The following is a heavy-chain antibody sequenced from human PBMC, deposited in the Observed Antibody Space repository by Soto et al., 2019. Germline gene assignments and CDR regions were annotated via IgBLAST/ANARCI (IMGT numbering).Heavy chain of an antibody. CDR3: AAAKLLPFEY. D-gene: IGHD2-15*01. J-gene: IGHJ4*02. CDR1: GFTFSVYK. CDR2: ISNQGDTT. V-gene: IGHV3-64D*06. Sequence: PXESLRLSCSTPGFTFSVYKMHWVRQAPGKGLEYVSGISNQGDTTYYADSVKGRFTISRDNSKNTLYFQMSSLRPEDTAVYYCAAAKLLPFEYWGQGTQVTVSS.